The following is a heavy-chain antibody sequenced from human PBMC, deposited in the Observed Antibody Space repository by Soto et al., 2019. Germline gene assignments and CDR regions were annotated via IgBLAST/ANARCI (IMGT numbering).Heavy chain of an antibody. Sequence: EASVKVSCKASGYTFTSYDINWVRQATGQGLEWMGWMNPNSGNTGYAQKFQGRVTMTRNTSISTAYMELSSLRSEDTAVYYCARRRYFDGGWFDPWGQGTLVTVSS. V-gene: IGHV1-8*01. CDR3: ARRRYFDGGWFDP. J-gene: IGHJ5*02. CDR2: MNPNSGNT. CDR1: GYTFTSYD. D-gene: IGHD3-9*01.